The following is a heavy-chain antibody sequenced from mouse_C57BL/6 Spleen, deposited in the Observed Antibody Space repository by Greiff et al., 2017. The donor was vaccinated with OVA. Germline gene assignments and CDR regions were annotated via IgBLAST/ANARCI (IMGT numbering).Heavy chain of an antibody. Sequence: QVQLQQPGAELVKPGASVKMSCKASGYTFTSYWITWVKQRPGQGLEWIGDIYPGSGSTNYNEKFKSKATLTVDTSSSTAYMQLSSLTSEDSAVYYCARTDYYGSSSYWYFDVWGTGITVTVSS. J-gene: IGHJ1*03. V-gene: IGHV1-55*01. D-gene: IGHD1-1*01. CDR2: IYPGSGST. CDR1: GYTFTSYW. CDR3: ARTDYYGSSSYWYFDV.